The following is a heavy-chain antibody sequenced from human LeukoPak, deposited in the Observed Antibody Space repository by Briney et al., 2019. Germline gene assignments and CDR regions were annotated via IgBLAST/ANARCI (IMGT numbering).Heavy chain of an antibody. Sequence: GASVKVSCKASGHTFTSYDINWVRQATGQGLEWMGWMNPDSGNTGYAQKVQGRVTMTRNPSISTAYMELSSLTSEDTAVYYCARRIAAAGVGIVYWGQGTLVTVSS. V-gene: IGHV1-8*01. CDR1: GHTFTSYD. D-gene: IGHD6-13*01. CDR2: MNPDSGNT. J-gene: IGHJ4*02. CDR3: ARRIAAAGVGIVY.